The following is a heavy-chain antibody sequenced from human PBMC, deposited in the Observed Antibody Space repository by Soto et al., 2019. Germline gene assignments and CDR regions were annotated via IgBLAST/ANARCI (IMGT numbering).Heavy chain of an antibody. D-gene: IGHD2-15*01. CDR2: ISESGGST. Sequence: EVQVLESGGGLVQPGGSLRLSCAASGFTFSNYAMSWVRQAPGKGLDLVSSISESGGSTYYADSVKGRFTISRDDSKNTLYLQMNTLRAEDTAVYYCARRWSGSCYKWGQGTLVTVSS. V-gene: IGHV3-23*01. CDR3: ARRWSGSCYK. CDR1: GFTFSNYA. J-gene: IGHJ4*02.